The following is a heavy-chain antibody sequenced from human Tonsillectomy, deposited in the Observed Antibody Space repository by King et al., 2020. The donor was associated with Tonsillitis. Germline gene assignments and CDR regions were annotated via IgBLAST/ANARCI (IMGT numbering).Heavy chain of an antibody. Sequence: VQLVESGGGLVQTGGSLRLSCAVSGFTISSYWMYWVRQAPGKGLVWVSRFKSDGNRTSYADSVRGRFTISRDNAKNTLNLQMNSLRAEDTAVYYCARDREYCTNGVCYTPAFDIWVQGTMVTVSS. J-gene: IGHJ3*02. D-gene: IGHD2-8*01. V-gene: IGHV3-74*01. CDR2: FKSDGNRT. CDR1: GFTISSYW. CDR3: ARDREYCTNGVCYTPAFDI.